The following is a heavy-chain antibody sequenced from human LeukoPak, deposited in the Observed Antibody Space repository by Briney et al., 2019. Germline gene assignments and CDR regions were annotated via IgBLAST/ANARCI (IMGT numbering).Heavy chain of an antibody. Sequence: PGGSLRLSRAASGFTFSSYSMNWVRQARGKGLEWVSSISSSSSYIYYADSVKGRFTISRDNAKNSLYLQMNSLRAEDTAVYYCARDRGYSGYDWFDYWGQGTLVTVSS. V-gene: IGHV3-21*01. CDR1: GFTFSSYS. CDR2: ISSSSSYI. D-gene: IGHD5-12*01. CDR3: ARDRGYSGYDWFDY. J-gene: IGHJ4*02.